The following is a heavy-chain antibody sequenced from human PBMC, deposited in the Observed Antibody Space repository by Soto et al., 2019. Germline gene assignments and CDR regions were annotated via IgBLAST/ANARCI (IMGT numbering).Heavy chain of an antibody. J-gene: IGHJ6*02. Sequence: PSETLSLTCTVSGGSISSYYWSWIRQPPGKGLEWIGYIYYSGSTNYNPSLKSRVTISVDTSKNQFSLKLSSVTAADTAVYFCAASEVAILHGYFGFEIWGQGTTVTVSS. CDR1: GGSISSYY. V-gene: IGHV4-59*12. D-gene: IGHD3-9*01. CDR2: IYYSGST. CDR3: AASEVAILHGYFGFEI.